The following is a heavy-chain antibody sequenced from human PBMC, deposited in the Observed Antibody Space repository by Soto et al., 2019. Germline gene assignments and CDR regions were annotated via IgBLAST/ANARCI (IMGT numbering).Heavy chain of an antibody. CDR3: ARDLRPGLIVPTKSGFDP. CDR2: TSIGGNT. D-gene: IGHD2-21*01. J-gene: IGHJ5*02. Sequence: GXSLRLSCEASGFSFKTYAMGWFRPVPGMGLAWVSTTSIGGNTDLAQSVRGRFTVSRDTSKNTLYLQMTNLRVEDAAIYFCARDLRPGLIVPTKSGFDPWGQGTRVTVSS. V-gene: IGHV3-23*01. CDR1: GFSFKTYA.